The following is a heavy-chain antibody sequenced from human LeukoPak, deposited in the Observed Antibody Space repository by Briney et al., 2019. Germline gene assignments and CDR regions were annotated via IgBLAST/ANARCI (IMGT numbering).Heavy chain of an antibody. J-gene: IGHJ4*02. CDR2: ISYDGSNK. Sequence: GGSLRLSCAASGFTFSSYGMHWVRQAPGKGLEWVAVISYDGSNKYYADSVKGRFTISRDNSKNTLYLQMNSLRAKDTAVYYCAKLHGSGSRDYWGQGTLVTVSS. V-gene: IGHV3-30*18. CDR3: AKLHGSGSRDY. CDR1: GFTFSSYG. D-gene: IGHD3-10*01.